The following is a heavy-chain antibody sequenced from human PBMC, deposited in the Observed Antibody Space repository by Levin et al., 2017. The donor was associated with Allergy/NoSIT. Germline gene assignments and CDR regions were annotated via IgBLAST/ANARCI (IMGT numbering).Heavy chain of an antibody. V-gene: IGHV3-11*05. CDR1: GYTFNDYY. Sequence: PGESLKISCALSGYTFNDYYLNWIRQAPGKGLEWVSSIGSTNVNVKYADSVRGRFTLSRENAKNSVHLQMNSLGAEDTAVYYCTRDYWGPDYWGQGTLVTVSS. CDR3: TRDYWGPDY. D-gene: IGHD3-16*01. CDR2: IGSTNVNV. J-gene: IGHJ4*02.